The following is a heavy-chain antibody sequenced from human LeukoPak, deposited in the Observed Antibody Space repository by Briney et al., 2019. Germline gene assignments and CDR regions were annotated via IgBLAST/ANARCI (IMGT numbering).Heavy chain of an antibody. D-gene: IGHD4-17*01. CDR2: ISSSGSTI. Sequence: GGSLRLPCAASGFTFSSYEMNWVRQAPGKGLEWVSYISSSGSTIYYADSVKGRFTISRDNAKNSLYLQMNSLRAEDTAVYYCARGGYYGDYGFDAFDIWGQGTMVTVSS. CDR3: ARGGYYGDYGFDAFDI. V-gene: IGHV3-48*03. J-gene: IGHJ3*02. CDR1: GFTFSSYE.